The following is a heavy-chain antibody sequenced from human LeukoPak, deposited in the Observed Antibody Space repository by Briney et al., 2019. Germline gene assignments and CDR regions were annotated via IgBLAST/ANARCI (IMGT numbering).Heavy chain of an antibody. CDR3: ARSWIAVYYYYYYMDV. J-gene: IGHJ6*03. CDR1: GDSVSSNSAA. CDR2: TYYRSKWYN. Sequence: SQTLSLTCAISGDSVSSNSAAWNWIRQSPSRGLEWLGRTYYRSKWYNDYAVSVKSRITINPDTSKNQFSLQLNSVTPEDTAVYYCARSWIAVYYYYYYMDVWGKGTTVTVSS. D-gene: IGHD6-19*01. V-gene: IGHV6-1*01.